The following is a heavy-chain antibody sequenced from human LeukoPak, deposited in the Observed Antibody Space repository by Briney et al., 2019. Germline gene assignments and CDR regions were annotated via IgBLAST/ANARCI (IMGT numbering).Heavy chain of an antibody. Sequence: GASVKVSCKASGYTFTSYGISWVRQAPGQGLEWMGWISAYNGNTNYAQKLQGRVTMTTDTSTSTAYLELRSLRSDDTAVYYCARDIPYVWGSYTQFDYWGQGTLVTVYS. CDR1: GYTFTSYG. CDR3: ARDIPYVWGSYTQFDY. D-gene: IGHD3-16*01. J-gene: IGHJ4*02. V-gene: IGHV1-18*01. CDR2: ISAYNGNT.